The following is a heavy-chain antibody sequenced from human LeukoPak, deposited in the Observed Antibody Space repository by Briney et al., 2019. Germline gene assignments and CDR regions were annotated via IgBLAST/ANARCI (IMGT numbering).Heavy chain of an antibody. CDR1: GFTFSSYS. Sequence: GGSLRLSCAASGFTFSSYSMNWVRQAPGKGLEWVSYISSSSSTIYYADSVKGRFTISRDNAKNSLYLQMNSLRAEDTAVYYCARDFSPLIAAAGTLGYWGQGTLVTVSS. D-gene: IGHD6-13*01. V-gene: IGHV3-48*01. J-gene: IGHJ4*02. CDR3: ARDFSPLIAAAGTLGY. CDR2: ISSSSSTI.